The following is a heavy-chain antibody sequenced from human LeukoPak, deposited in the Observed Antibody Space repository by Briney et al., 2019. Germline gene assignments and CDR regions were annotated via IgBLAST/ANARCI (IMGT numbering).Heavy chain of an antibody. J-gene: IGHJ4*02. V-gene: IGHV3-23*01. CDR3: AKKYSSGWCFNY. CDR2: ISGSGGST. CDR1: GFTFSSYA. D-gene: IGHD6-19*01. Sequence: GGSLRLSCAASGFTFSSYAMSWLRQAPGKGLEWVSAISGSGGSTYYADSVKGRFTISRDNSKNTLYLQMNSLRAEDTAVYYCAKKYSSGWCFNYWGQGTLVTVSS.